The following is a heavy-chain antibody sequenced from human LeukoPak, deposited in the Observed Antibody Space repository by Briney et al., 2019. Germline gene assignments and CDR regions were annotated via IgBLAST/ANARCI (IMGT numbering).Heavy chain of an antibody. CDR1: GFTFSSYA. CDR3: AKDLGTIFGVAISYYYYYMDV. D-gene: IGHD3-3*01. Sequence: PGGSLRLSCAASGFTFSSYAMSWVRQAPGKGLEWVSAISGSGGSTYYADSVKGRFTISRDNSKNTLYLQMNSLRAEDTAVYYCAKDLGTIFGVAISYYYYYMDVWGKGTTVTVSS. J-gene: IGHJ6*03. V-gene: IGHV3-23*01. CDR2: ISGSGGST.